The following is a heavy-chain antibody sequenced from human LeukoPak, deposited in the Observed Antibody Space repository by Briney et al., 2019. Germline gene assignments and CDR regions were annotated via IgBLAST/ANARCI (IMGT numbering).Heavy chain of an antibody. CDR3: ARATSYNNYGMDV. Sequence: PGGSLRLSCAASGFTFSNHWMHWVRQVPGKGLVWVSRINSDGSSTSYADSVKGRFTISRDNAKNTLYLQMNGLRAEDTAVHYCARATSYNNYGMDVWGQGTTVTVSS. J-gene: IGHJ6*02. CDR1: GFTFSNHW. V-gene: IGHV3-74*01. D-gene: IGHD1-14*01. CDR2: INSDGSST.